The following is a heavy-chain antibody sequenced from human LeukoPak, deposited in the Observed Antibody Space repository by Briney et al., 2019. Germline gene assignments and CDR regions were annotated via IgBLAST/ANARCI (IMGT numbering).Heavy chain of an antibody. CDR2: INHSGST. CDR3: ARSSSADAFDI. Sequence: SETLSLTCTVSGGSISSYYWSWIRQPPGKGLEWIGEINHSGSTNYNPSLKSRVTISVDTSKNQFSLKLSSVTAADTAVYYCARSSSADAFDIWGQGTMVTVSS. J-gene: IGHJ3*02. CDR1: GGSISSYY. V-gene: IGHV4-34*01. D-gene: IGHD3-22*01.